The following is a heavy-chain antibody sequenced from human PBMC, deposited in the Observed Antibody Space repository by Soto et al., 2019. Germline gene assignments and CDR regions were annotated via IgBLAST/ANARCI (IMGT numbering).Heavy chain of an antibody. V-gene: IGHV2-70*01. CDR2: IDWDDDK. Sequence: SGPTMVNPTQTLTLTCTFSGFSLSTSGMCVSWIRQPPGKALEWLALIDWDDDKYYSTSLKTRLTISKDTSKNQVVLTMTNMDPVDTATYYCARTLIYGSSTSCYRPGEYGLGVRRQLTT. D-gene: IGHD2-2*01. J-gene: IGHJ6*02. CDR3: ARTLIYGSSTSCYRPGEYGLGV. CDR1: GFSLSTSGMC.